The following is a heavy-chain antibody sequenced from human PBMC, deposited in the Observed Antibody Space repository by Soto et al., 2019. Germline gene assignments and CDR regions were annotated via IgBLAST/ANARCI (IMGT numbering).Heavy chain of an antibody. D-gene: IGHD5-12*01. J-gene: IGHJ1*01. CDR3: AKSRGYSGCEYFQH. CDR1: GFTFSSYA. Sequence: GGSLRLSCAASGFTFSSYAMSWVRQAPGKGREWVSAISGSGGSTYYADSVKGRFTISRDNSKNTLYLQMNSLRAEYTAVYYCAKSRGYSGCEYFQHWGQGTLVTVSS. V-gene: IGHV3-23*01. CDR2: ISGSGGST.